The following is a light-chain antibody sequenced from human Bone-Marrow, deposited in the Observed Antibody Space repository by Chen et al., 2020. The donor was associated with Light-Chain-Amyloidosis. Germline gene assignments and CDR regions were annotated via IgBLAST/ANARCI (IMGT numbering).Light chain of an antibody. J-gene: IGKJ3*01. CDR3: QQYNNWPAGFT. CDR2: DAS. CDR1: QSVRRY. Sequence: DIVLTQSPATLSLSPGERATLSCRASQSVRRYLDWYQQKPGQAPRLLIYDASTRATGFPARFSGSGSGTEFTLTISGLQSDDFADYYCQQYNNWPAGFTFGPGTKVDIK. V-gene: IGKV3-15*01.